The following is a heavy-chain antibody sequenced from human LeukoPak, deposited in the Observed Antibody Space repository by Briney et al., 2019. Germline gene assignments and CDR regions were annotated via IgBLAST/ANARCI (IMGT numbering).Heavy chain of an antibody. J-gene: IGHJ5*02. D-gene: IGHD6-6*01. Sequence: SVKVSCKASGGTFSSYAISWVRQAPGQGLEWMGGIIPIFGTVNYAQKFQGRVTITTDESTSTAYMELSSLRSEDTAVYYCARGMEQLSWFDPWGQGTLVTVSS. CDR3: ARGMEQLSWFDP. V-gene: IGHV1-69*05. CDR1: GGTFSSYA. CDR2: IIPIFGTV.